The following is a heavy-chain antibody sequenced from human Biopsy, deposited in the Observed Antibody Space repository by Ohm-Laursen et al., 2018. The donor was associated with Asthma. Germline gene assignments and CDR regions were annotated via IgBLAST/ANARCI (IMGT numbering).Heavy chain of an antibody. CDR2: IYYSGTT. CDR3: VRGSSSWHHGPFHYYYGLDV. J-gene: IGHJ6*02. Sequence: GTLSLTCSLSSGSGGYMRSGNYYWGWIRQPPGKGLEWIGSIYYSGTTSYNPSLETRVTVSADTSKNQFSMKLSSVTAADTAVYYCVRGSSSWHHGPFHYYYGLDVWGQGTTATVSS. V-gene: IGHV4-39*01. CDR1: SGSGGYMRSGNYY. D-gene: IGHD6-13*01.